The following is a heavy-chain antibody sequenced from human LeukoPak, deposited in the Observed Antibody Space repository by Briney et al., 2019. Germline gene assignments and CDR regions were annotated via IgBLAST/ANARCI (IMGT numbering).Heavy chain of an antibody. J-gene: IGHJ2*01. CDR1: GYTFTIYY. V-gene: IGHV1-46*01. D-gene: IGHD1-14*01. CDR3: AKDRTAGGDFDL. Sequence: ASVKVSCKPSGYTFTIYYMHWVRQAPGQGLEWMGIINPSGGSTSYAQKFQGRVTMTRDTSTSTVYMELSSLRSEDTAVYYCAKDRTAGGDFDLWGRGTLVTVSS. CDR2: INPSGGST.